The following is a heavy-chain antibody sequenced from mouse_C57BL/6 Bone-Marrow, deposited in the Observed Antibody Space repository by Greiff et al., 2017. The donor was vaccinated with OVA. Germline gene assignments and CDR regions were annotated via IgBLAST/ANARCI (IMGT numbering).Heavy chain of an antibody. V-gene: IGHV1-19*01. CDR1: GYTFTDYY. CDR3: ARRRDYYGRSPLYYAMDY. D-gene: IGHD1-1*01. J-gene: IGHJ4*01. CDR2: INPYNGGT. Sequence: VQLQQSGPVLVKPGASVKMSCKASGYTFTDYYMNWVKQSHGKSLEWIGVINPYNGGTSYNQKFKGKATLTVDKSSSTDYMELNSLTSDDSAVYYCARRRDYYGRSPLYYAMDYWGQGTSVTVSS.